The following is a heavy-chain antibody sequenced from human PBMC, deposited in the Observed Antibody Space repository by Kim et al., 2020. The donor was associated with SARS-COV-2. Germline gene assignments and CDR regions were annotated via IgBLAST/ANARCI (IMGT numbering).Heavy chain of an antibody. J-gene: IGHJ4*03. CDR3: ARGTIFGVGTRGYFDY. CDR1: GGSFSGYY. V-gene: IGHV4-34*01. CDR2: INHSGST. D-gene: IGHD3-3*01. Sequence: SETLSLTCAVYGGSFSGYYWSWIRQPPGKGLEWIGEINHSGSTNYNPSLKSRVTISVDTSKNQFSLKLSSVTAADTAVYYCARGTIFGVGTRGYFDYWG.